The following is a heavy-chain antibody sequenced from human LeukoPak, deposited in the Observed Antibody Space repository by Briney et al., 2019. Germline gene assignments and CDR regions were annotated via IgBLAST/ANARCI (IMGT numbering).Heavy chain of an antibody. J-gene: IGHJ4*02. CDR1: GGSFSGYY. V-gene: IGHV4-34*01. CDR3: ARGGYSGSYGSYDY. CDR2: INHSGST. D-gene: IGHD1-26*01. Sequence: SETLSLTCAVYGGSFSGYYRSWIRQPPGKGLEWIGEINHSGSTNYNPSLKSRVTISVDTSKNQFSLKLSSVTAADTAVYYCARGGYSGSYGSYDYWGQGTLVTVSS.